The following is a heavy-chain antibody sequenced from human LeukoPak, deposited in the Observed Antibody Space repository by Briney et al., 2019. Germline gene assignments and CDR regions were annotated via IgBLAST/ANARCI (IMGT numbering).Heavy chain of an antibody. CDR1: VDSVSSNDAT. V-gene: IGHV6-1*01. J-gene: IGHJ3*02. CDR3: ARGGVGSKNNVFDI. CDR2: TYYRSEWYN. D-gene: IGHD1-26*01. Sequence: SQTLSLTSALSVDSVSSNDATWNWIRQSPSRGLEWLGRTYYRSEWYNNYAVSVKSRITINPDTSKNQFSLQLNSVTPEDTALYYCARGGVGSKNNVFDIWGQGTMVTVSS.